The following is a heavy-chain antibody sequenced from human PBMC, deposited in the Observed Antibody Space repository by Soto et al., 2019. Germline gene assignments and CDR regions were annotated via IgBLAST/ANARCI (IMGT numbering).Heavy chain of an antibody. CDR1: GGSISSYY. J-gene: IGHJ4*02. Sequence: PSETLSLTCTVSGGSISSYYWSWIRQPPGKGLEWIGYIYYSGSTNYNPSLKSRVTISVDTSKNQFSLKLSSVTAADTAVYYCARQSYYDSSGYYFDSWGQGTLVTVSS. D-gene: IGHD3-22*01. CDR2: IYYSGST. CDR3: ARQSYYDSSGYYFDS. V-gene: IGHV4-59*01.